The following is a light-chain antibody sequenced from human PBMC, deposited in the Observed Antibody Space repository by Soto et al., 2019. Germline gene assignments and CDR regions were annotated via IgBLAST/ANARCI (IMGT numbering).Light chain of an antibody. J-gene: IGLJ1*01. V-gene: IGLV2-18*02. CDR2: EVS. Sequence: QSALTQPPSVSGSPGQSVTIHCTGSSSDVGSFSRVSWYQQLPGTAPKLIIYEVSYRPSGVPDRFSGSKSGNTASLTISGLLAEDEADYYCSSYTTSNTYVFGPGTKLTVL. CDR1: SSDVGSFSR. CDR3: SSYTTSNTYV.